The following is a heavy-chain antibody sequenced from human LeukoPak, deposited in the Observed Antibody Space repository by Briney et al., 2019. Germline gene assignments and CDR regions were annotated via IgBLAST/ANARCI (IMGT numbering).Heavy chain of an antibody. Sequence: ASVKVSCKASGYTFTGYYMHWVRQAPGQGLEWMGWINPNSGGTNYAQKFQGRVTMTRDTSISTAYMELSRLRSDDTAVYYCARARFGSGYLNDYWGQGTLATVSS. J-gene: IGHJ4*02. CDR3: ARARFGSGYLNDY. V-gene: IGHV1-2*02. D-gene: IGHD3-22*01. CDR1: GYTFTGYY. CDR2: INPNSGGT.